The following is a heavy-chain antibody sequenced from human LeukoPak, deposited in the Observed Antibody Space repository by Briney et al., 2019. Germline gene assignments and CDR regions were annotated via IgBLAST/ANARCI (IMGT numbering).Heavy chain of an antibody. J-gene: IGHJ4*02. CDR2: ISSSSSYI. Sequence: GGSLRLSCAASGFTFSSYSMNWVRQAPGNCLELVSSISSSSSYIYYADSVKGRFTISRDNAKNSLYLQMNSLRAEDTAVYYCARGVAAAGEEGVDYWGQGTLVTVSS. V-gene: IGHV3-21*01. CDR1: GFTFSSYS. D-gene: IGHD6-13*01. CDR3: ARGVAAAGEEGVDY.